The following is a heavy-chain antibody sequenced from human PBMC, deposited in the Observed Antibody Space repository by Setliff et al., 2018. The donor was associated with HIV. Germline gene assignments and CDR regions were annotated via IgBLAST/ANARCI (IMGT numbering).Heavy chain of an antibody. CDR2: IDPGRGAA. Sequence: ASVKVSCKTSGCKFSPYRIHWVRQAPGQGLEWMGIIDPGRGAATYAQKLQGRITMTRDTSTTTVYMHLNSLTSDDSAVYFCARVRPVPGAALDDWGQGTLVTVS. D-gene: IGHD2-2*01. J-gene: IGHJ4*02. CDR1: GCKFSPYR. CDR3: ARVRPVPGAALDD. V-gene: IGHV1-46*04.